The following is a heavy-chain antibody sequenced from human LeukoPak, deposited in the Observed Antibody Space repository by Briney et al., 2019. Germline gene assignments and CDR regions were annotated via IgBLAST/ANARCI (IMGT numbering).Heavy chain of an antibody. V-gene: IGHV4-39*07. CDR1: GGSNTNSGYY. Sequence: SETLSLNCTVSGGSNTNSGYYWGGIRQPPWNGLEWIGSIYNSDSTYDNPSLKSRVTISVDTSKNQFSLKLSSVTAADTAVYYCARDAPTAFTYYYDSSGYFDYWGQGTLVTVSS. CDR2: IYNSDST. CDR3: ARDAPTAFTYYYDSSGYFDY. J-gene: IGHJ4*02. D-gene: IGHD3-22*01.